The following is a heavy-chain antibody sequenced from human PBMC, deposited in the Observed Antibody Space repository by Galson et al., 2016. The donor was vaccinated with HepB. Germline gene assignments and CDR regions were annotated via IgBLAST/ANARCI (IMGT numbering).Heavy chain of an antibody. CDR1: GGTFSTYG. CDR3: AKGGITGDHRPCNWFDP. V-gene: IGHV1-2*02. J-gene: IGHJ5*02. D-gene: IGHD7-27*01. Sequence: SVKVSCKASGGTFSTYGISWVRQAPGQGLEWVGWINPNSGYRNYAPKFEGRVTMTRDTSITTAYMDLRTLTSEDTAVYYCAKGGITGDHRPCNWFDPWGQGTLVTVSS. CDR2: INPNSGYR.